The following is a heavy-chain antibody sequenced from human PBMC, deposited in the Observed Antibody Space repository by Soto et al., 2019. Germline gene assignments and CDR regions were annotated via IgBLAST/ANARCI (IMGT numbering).Heavy chain of an antibody. D-gene: IGHD4-4*01. V-gene: IGHV3-23*01. Sequence: EVQLLESGGGLVQPGGSLRLSCAASGFTFSSYAMSWVRQAPGKGLEWVSVISGSGGSTYYADSVKGQFTISRDNSKNTLYLQMKSQRADDTAVYYCAKDPGTYRYYFDWYLDLWGRGTLVNVSS. J-gene: IGHJ2*01. CDR3: AKDPGTYRYYFDWYLDL. CDR1: GFTFSSYA. CDR2: ISGSGGST.